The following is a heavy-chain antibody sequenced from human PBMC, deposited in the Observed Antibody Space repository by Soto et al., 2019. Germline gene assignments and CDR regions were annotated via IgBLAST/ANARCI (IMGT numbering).Heavy chain of an antibody. V-gene: IGHV1-69*01. CDR1: GGTFSSYS. Sequence: QVQLVQSGAEVKKPGSSVKVSCKASGGTFSSYSINWVRQAPGQGLEWMGEIIPTFGTANYAQQFQGRVTIIAGVSASTAFMVLSSLGSVVTAVYDCAGVGCRFAGGIDHRCQGTLVTVSS. CDR3: AGVGCRFAGGIDH. CDR2: IIPTFGTA. J-gene: IGHJ4*02. D-gene: IGHD2-15*01.